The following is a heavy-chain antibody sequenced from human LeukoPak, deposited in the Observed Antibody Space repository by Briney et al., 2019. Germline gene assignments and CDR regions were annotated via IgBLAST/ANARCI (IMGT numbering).Heavy chain of an antibody. CDR2: VNLQGSA. D-gene: IGHD4-17*01. V-gene: IGHV4-4*02. CDR3: VREDGPYRLLDY. CDR1: GVSISNTNW. Sequence: PSETLSLTCGVSGVSISNTNWWTWFRQPPGKGLEWIGEVNLQGSANYNPSLKSRVAISVDKSENHISLKLTSVTAADTAVYYCVREDGPYRLLDYSGQGTLVTVAS. J-gene: IGHJ4*02.